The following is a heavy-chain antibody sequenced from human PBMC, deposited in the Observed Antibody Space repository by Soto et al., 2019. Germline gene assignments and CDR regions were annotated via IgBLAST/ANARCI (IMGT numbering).Heavy chain of an antibody. J-gene: IGHJ1*01. Sequence: PSETLSLTCSFSGDSVTSHYLTWIRQSPEKGLEWIGYMHYTGFSHYNPSPKSRLTISVDKSKNQFTLQLTSVTVADTAVYYCARLFSPDSSTHKGGPYAEYFQHWGQGTLVTVSS. CDR3: ARLFSPDSSTHKGGPYAEYFQH. CDR2: MHYTGFS. D-gene: IGHD6-13*01. CDR1: GDSVTSHY. V-gene: IGHV4-59*02.